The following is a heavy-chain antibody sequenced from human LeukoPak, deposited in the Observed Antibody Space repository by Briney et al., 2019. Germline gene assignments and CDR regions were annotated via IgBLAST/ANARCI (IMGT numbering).Heavy chain of an antibody. Sequence: PSETLSLTCTVSGDSISSSSYYWVWLRHPPGKGLEWIATIYYSGSTYYNPSLKSRVTISVDTSKNQFSLKLGSVTAADTAMYYCARYWGPYDNSGAYFDYWSQGTLVTVSS. V-gene: IGHV4-39*01. CDR2: IYYSGST. CDR3: ARYWGPYDNSGAYFDY. J-gene: IGHJ4*02. CDR1: GDSISSSSYY. D-gene: IGHD3-22*01.